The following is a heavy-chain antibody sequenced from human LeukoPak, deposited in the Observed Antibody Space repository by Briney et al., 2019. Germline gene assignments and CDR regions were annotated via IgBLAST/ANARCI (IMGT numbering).Heavy chain of an antibody. J-gene: IGHJ5*02. V-gene: IGHV1-69*05. CDR1: GGTFSSYA. Sequence: SVKVSCKASGGTFSSYAISWVRQAPGQGLEWMGRIIPIFSTANYAQKFQGRVTITTDESTSTAYMELSSLRSEDTAVYYCARDSDLDYGDYKRWFDPWGQGTLVTVSS. CDR2: IIPIFSTA. CDR3: ARDSDLDYGDYKRWFDP. D-gene: IGHD4-17*01.